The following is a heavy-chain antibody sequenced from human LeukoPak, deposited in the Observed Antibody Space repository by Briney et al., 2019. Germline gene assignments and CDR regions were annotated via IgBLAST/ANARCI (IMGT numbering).Heavy chain of an antibody. D-gene: IGHD3-22*01. CDR2: ISPNSGGT. J-gene: IGHJ4*02. CDR3: AREVDYYDSSGSD. V-gene: IGHV1-2*02. CDR1: GYTFTGYY. Sequence: GASVKVSCKASGYTFTGYYMHWVRQAPGQGLEWMGWISPNSGGTNYAQKFQGRVTMTRDTSISTAYMELSRLRSDDTAVYYCAREVDYYDSSGSDWGQGTLVTVSS.